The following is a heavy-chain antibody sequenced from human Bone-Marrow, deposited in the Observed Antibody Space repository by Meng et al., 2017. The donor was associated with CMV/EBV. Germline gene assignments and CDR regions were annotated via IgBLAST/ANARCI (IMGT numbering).Heavy chain of an antibody. CDR3: AKADNPRIAVDHFDY. Sequence: SLKISCAASGFTFDDYAMHWVRQAPGKGLEWVSGISWNSGSIGYADSAKGRFTISRDNAKNSLYLQMNSLRAEDMALYYCAKADNPRIAVDHFDYWGQGTLVTVSS. V-gene: IGHV3-9*03. CDR1: GFTFDDYA. J-gene: IGHJ4*02. D-gene: IGHD6-19*01. CDR2: ISWNSGSI.